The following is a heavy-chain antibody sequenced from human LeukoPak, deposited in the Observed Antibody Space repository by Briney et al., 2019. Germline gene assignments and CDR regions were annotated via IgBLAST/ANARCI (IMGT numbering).Heavy chain of an antibody. Sequence: SETLSLTCAVYGGSISGYYWSWIRQSPGKGLEWIGEINHSGSTDYNPSLKSRVTISLDTSKNQFSLKLSSVTAADTAVYYCARGSTYYYGSGSHIPRFLNYWGQGTLVTVSS. CDR3: ARGSTYYYGSGSHIPRFLNY. D-gene: IGHD3-10*01. CDR1: GGSISGYY. J-gene: IGHJ4*02. CDR2: INHSGST. V-gene: IGHV4-34*01.